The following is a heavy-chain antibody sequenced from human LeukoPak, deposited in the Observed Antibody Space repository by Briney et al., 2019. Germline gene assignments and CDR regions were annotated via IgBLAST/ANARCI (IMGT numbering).Heavy chain of an antibody. V-gene: IGHV3-23*01. CDR2: ISGSGGST. D-gene: IGHD6-13*01. Sequence: PGGSLRLSCAASGFTFSSYAMSWARQAPGKGLEWVSAISGSGGSTYYADSVKGRFTISRDNSKNTLYLQMNSLRAEDTAVYYCARSPYSSSWYVDYWGQGTLVTVSS. CDR1: GFTFSSYA. CDR3: ARSPYSSSWYVDY. J-gene: IGHJ4*02.